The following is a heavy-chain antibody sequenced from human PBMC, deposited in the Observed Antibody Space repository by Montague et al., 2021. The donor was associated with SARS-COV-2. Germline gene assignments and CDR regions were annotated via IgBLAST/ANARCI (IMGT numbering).Heavy chain of an antibody. CDR1: GFTFSNYW. CDR2: IRHDGSER. V-gene: IGHV3-7*01. J-gene: IGHJ4*02. Sequence: SLRLSCEASGFTFSNYWMSWVRQAPGKGLEWVAHIRHDGSERNYXGSXRGRFTISRDNAQNSLYLQMNGLRAGDTALYYCARGVDFYGSGSHNDYWGQGTLVTVSS. CDR3: ARGVDFYGSGSHNDY. D-gene: IGHD3-10*01.